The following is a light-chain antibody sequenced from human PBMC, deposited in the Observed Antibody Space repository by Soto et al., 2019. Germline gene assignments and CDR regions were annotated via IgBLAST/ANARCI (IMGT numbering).Light chain of an antibody. J-gene: IGKJ1*01. CDR3: QQHGSSGT. CDR2: GAS. V-gene: IGKV3-20*01. Sequence: EMVLTQAPGTLSLSPGERATLACRASQSVSNNDLAWYQQKPGQAPRPLTNGASNRATGIPDRFSGRGSATDFTLTTSRPEPEDFAVYYCQQHGSSGTFGQGTKVAIK. CDR1: QSVSNND.